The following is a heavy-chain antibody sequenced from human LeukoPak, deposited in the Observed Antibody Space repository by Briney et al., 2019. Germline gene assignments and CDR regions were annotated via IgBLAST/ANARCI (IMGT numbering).Heavy chain of an antibody. CDR3: ARDLGSIAAAGLPYYFDY. Sequence: GASVKVSCKASGYNFTSYGISWVRQAPGQGLEWMGWISAYNGNTNYAQKLQGRVTMTTDTSTSTAYMELRSLRSDDTAVYYCARDLGSIAAAGLPYYFDYWGQGTLVTVSS. D-gene: IGHD6-13*01. V-gene: IGHV1-18*01. J-gene: IGHJ4*02. CDR2: ISAYNGNT. CDR1: GYNFTSYG.